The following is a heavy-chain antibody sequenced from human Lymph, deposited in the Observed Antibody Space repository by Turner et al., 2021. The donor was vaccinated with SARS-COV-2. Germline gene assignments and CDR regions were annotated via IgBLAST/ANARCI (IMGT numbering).Heavy chain of an antibody. Sequence: QVQLQQWGAGLLKPSETLSLTCAVYGGSFSGYYWSWIRQAPGKGLEWIGEINHTGSNNYNPALKRRVTITVDTAKNQFSLKLSSVTAADTAVYYCARVWVRWWYFDLWGRGTLVTVSS. CDR2: INHTGSN. CDR1: GGSFSGYY. J-gene: IGHJ2*01. V-gene: IGHV4-34*01. CDR3: ARVWVRWWYFDL. D-gene: IGHD7-27*01.